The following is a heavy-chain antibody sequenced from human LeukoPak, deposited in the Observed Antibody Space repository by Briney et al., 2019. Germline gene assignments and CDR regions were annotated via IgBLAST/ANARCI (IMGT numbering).Heavy chain of an antibody. Sequence: PSQTLSLTCAVSGGSISSGGYSWSWIRQPPGKGLEWIGYIYHSGSTYYNPSLKSRVTISVDTSKNQFSLRMSSVTAADTAVYFCARDRGQTTPGGVGLDSWGQGTLVTVSS. CDR1: GGSISSGGYS. CDR2: IYHSGST. V-gene: IGHV4-30-2*01. CDR3: ARDRGQTTPGGVGLDS. D-gene: IGHD1-7*01. J-gene: IGHJ4*02.